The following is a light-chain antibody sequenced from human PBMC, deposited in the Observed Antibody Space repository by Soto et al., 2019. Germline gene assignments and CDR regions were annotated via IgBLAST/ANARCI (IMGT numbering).Light chain of an antibody. Sequence: DIQMTQSPSTLSASVGDRVTITCRASQSLNNYLAWYQQKPGKAPKVLIFDASSLESGVPSRFSGSGSATEFTLTISSLQPDDFATYYCQQYSTYPWTFGQGTKVDIK. V-gene: IGKV1-5*01. CDR2: DAS. J-gene: IGKJ1*01. CDR3: QQYSTYPWT. CDR1: QSLNNY.